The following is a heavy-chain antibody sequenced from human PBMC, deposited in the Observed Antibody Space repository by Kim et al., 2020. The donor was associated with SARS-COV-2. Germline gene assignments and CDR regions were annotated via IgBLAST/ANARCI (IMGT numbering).Heavy chain of an antibody. CDR2: IIPIFGTA. CDR1: GGTFSSYA. D-gene: IGHD3-22*01. CDR3: ASAAPDYYDSSGYYGPKYYFDY. V-gene: IGHV1-69*13. Sequence: SVKVSCKASGGTFSSYAISWVRQAPGQGLEWMGGIIPIFGTANYAQKFQGRVTITADESTSTAYMELSSLRSEDTAVYYCASAAPDYYDSSGYYGPKYYFDYWGQGTLVTVSS. J-gene: IGHJ4*02.